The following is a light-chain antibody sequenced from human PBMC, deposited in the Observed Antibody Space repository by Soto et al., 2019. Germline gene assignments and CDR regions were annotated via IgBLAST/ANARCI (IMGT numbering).Light chain of an antibody. J-gene: IGLJ2*01. CDR2: EGS. V-gene: IGLV2-23*01. CDR3: SSYAGAVV. Sequence: QSALTQPASVSGSLGQSITLSCTRTSSGVENYNLVSWYQHHPGKAPKLMIYEGSHRPSGVSDRFSGSKSGNTASLTISGLQAEDEADYYCSSYAGAVVFGGGTKLTVL. CDR1: SSGVENYNL.